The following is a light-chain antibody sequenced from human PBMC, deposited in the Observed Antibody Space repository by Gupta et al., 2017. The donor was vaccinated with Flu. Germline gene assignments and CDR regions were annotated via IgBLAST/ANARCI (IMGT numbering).Light chain of an antibody. Sequence: EIVMTQPPATLSVSPGDRATHTCRARQSVSSNLARYQPKPGQSPMLLIYGASIRATGIKARFTGREDGTEFTLTISSRQTVVCAVYYCQQYGNGALGWTFGQGTKVEIK. CDR2: GAS. J-gene: IGKJ1*01. CDR3: QQYGNGALGWT. CDR1: QSVSSN. V-gene: IGKV3-15*01.